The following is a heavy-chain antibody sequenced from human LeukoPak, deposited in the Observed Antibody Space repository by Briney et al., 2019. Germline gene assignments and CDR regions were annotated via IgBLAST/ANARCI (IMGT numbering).Heavy chain of an antibody. J-gene: IGHJ3*02. D-gene: IGHD6-19*01. CDR3: AKIGWDDAFDI. V-gene: IGHV3-9*01. CDR2: ISWNSGSI. CDR1: GFTFDDYA. Sequence: PGGSLRLSCAASGFTFDDYAMHWVRQAPGKGLEWVSGISWNSGSIGYADSVKGRFTISRDNAKNTLYLQMNSLRAEDTALYYCAKIGWDDAFDIWGQGTMVTVSS.